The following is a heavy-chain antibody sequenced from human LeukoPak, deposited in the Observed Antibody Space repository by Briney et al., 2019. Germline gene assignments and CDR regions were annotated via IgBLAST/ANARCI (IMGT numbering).Heavy chain of an antibody. J-gene: IGHJ6*03. D-gene: IGHD6-6*01. CDR3: ARVARGTAARYYYYYYMDV. CDR1: GYTFTGYY. V-gene: IGHV1-2*02. Sequence: GASVKVSCKASGYTFTGYYMHWVRQAPGQGLEWMGWINPNSGGTNYAQKFQGRVTMTRDTSIGTAYMELSRLRSDDTAVYYCARVARGTAARYYYYYYMDVWGKGTTVTVSS. CDR2: INPNSGGT.